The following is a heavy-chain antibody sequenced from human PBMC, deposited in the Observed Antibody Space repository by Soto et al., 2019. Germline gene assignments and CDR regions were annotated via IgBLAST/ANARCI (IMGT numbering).Heavy chain of an antibody. CDR3: AKEYYEFWSGYYGRGAYYYYGMDV. CDR1: GFTFSSYG. J-gene: IGHJ6*02. CDR2: IWYDGSNK. V-gene: IGHV3-33*06. Sequence: GGSLRLSCAASGFTFSSYGMHWVRQAPGKGLEWVAVIWYDGSNKYYADSVKGRFTISRDNSKNTLYLQMNSLRAEDTAVYYCAKEYYEFWSGYYGRGAYYYYGMDVWGQGTTVTVSS. D-gene: IGHD3-3*01.